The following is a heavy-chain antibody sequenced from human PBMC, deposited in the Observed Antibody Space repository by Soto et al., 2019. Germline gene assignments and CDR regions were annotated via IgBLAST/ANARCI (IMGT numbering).Heavy chain of an antibody. CDR1: GFTFSSYG. CDR3: AKDPEGYSYGYFDY. Sequence: LRLSCAASGFTFSSYGMHWVRQAPGKGLEWVAVISYDGSNKYYADSVKGRFTISRDNSKNTLYLQMNSLRAEDTAVYYCAKDPEGYSYGYFDYWGQGTLVTVSS. J-gene: IGHJ4*02. V-gene: IGHV3-30*18. D-gene: IGHD5-18*01. CDR2: ISYDGSNK.